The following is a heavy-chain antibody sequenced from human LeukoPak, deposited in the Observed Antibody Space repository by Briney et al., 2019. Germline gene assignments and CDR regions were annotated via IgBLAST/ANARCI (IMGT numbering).Heavy chain of an antibody. J-gene: IGHJ5*02. CDR1: GGSFSGYY. CDR2: INHSGST. Sequence: SETLSLTCAVYGGSFSGYYCRWIRQPPGKGLEWIGEINHSGSTNYNPSLKSRVTISVDTSKNQFSLKLSSVTAADTAVYYCARGKKRYCSSTSCYGPGDWFDPWGQGTLVTVSS. V-gene: IGHV4-34*01. CDR3: ARGKKRYCSSTSCYGPGDWFDP. D-gene: IGHD2-2*01.